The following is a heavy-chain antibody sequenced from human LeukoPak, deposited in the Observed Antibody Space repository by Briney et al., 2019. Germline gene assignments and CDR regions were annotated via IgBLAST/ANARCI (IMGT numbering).Heavy chain of an antibody. V-gene: IGHV3-23*01. D-gene: IGHD2-2*01. J-gene: IGHJ3*02. CDR2: ISGSGGST. Sequence: GGSLRLSCAASGFTFSSYAMSWVRQAPGKGLEWVSAISGSGGSTYYADSVKGRFTISRDNSKNTLYLQMNSLRAEDTAVYYCASGSLYCSSTNCPELDALVIWGQGTMVTVSS. CDR1: GFTFSSYA. CDR3: ASGSLYCSSTNCPELDALVI.